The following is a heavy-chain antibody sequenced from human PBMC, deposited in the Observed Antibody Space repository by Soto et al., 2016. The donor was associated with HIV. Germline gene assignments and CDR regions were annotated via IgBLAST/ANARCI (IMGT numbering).Heavy chain of an antibody. D-gene: IGHD1-26*01. V-gene: IGHV3-73*01. CDR1: GFIFSDCA. CDR3: TRDSGTYNWLDP. J-gene: IGHJ5*02. CDR2: VRTKAANNAT. Sequence: EVQLVESGGGLVQPGGSLKLSCAVSGFIFSDCAIHWVRQASGKGLEWVGVVRTKAANNATEYAASVKGRFTISRDDSENTAYLQMNNLKTEDTAMYYCTRDSGTYNWLDPWGQGTLVTVSS.